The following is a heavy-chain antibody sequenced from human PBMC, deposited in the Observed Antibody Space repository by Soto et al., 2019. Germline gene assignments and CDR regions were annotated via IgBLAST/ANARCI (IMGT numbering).Heavy chain of an antibody. CDR2: INPDSGAT. J-gene: IGHJ4*02. CDR1: GYSFTGYY. Sequence: HEHLVQSGAEVKRPGASLKVSCKASGYSFTGYYIHWVRQAPGQGLEWMGWINPDSGATNYAQNFQRRVALTCDTSISTASMDLTSLTSDDTAVYYCARGDYGTGGYPFPYFDYWGQGTLVIVSS. CDR3: ARGDYGTGGYPFPYFDY. V-gene: IGHV1-2*02. D-gene: IGHD2-8*02.